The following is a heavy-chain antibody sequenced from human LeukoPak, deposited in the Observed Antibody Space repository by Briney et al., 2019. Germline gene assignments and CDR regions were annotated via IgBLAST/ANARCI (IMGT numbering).Heavy chain of an antibody. CDR3: ARESLYDSSGYYFDY. V-gene: IGHV3-7*01. Sequence: GGSLRLSCAASGFTFSSYWMSWVRQAPGKGLEWVANIKQDGSEKYYVDSVKGRFTISRDNAKNSLYLQMNSLRAEDTAVYYCARESLYDSSGYYFDYWGQGTLVTVSS. D-gene: IGHD3-22*01. CDR2: IKQDGSEK. CDR1: GFTFSSYW. J-gene: IGHJ4*02.